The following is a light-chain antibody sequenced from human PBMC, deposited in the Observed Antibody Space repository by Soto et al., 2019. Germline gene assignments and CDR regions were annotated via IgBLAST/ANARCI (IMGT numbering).Light chain of an antibody. CDR1: QSIGRN. J-gene: IGKJ1*01. V-gene: IGKV1-5*01. CDR3: QQYSSYST. Sequence: DIQMTQSPASLSASVGDRVTISCRASQSIGRNLNWYQQTPGKAPTLLMFTSSNLQSGVPSRFSGSGSGTEFTLTISSLQPDDFATDDCQQYSSYSTVGQGTKVDIK. CDR2: TSS.